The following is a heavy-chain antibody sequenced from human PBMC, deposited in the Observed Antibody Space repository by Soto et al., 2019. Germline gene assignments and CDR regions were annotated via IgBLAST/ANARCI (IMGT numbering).Heavy chain of an antibody. J-gene: IGHJ3*02. V-gene: IGHV4-39*01. Sequence: LSLTCTVSGGSISSSSYYWGWIRQPPGKGLQWIGSIYYSGSTYYNPSLKSRVTVSVDKSKNRFSLKLSSVTAADTAVYYCARPYFSESLGYFRRADPVDIWGPGTMVTVSS. D-gene: IGHD5-18*01. CDR3: ARPYFSESLGYFRRADPVDI. CDR1: GGSISSSSYY. CDR2: IYYSGST.